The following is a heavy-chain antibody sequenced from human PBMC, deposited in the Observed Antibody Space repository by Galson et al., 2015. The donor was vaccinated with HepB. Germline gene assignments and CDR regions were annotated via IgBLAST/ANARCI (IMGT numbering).Heavy chain of an antibody. CDR1: GFTFSSYS. V-gene: IGHV3-21*01. J-gene: IGHJ6*02. D-gene: IGHD6-19*01. CDR3: ARWLIPLGGMDV. Sequence: SLRLSCAASGFTFSSYSMNWDRQAPGKGLEWVSSISSSSSYIYYADSVKGRFTISRDNAKNSLYLQMNSLRAEDTAVYYCARWLIPLGGMDVWGQGTTVTVSS. CDR2: ISSSSSYI.